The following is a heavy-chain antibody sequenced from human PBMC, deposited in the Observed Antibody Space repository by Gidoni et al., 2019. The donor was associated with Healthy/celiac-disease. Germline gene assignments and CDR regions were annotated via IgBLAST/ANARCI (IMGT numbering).Heavy chain of an antibody. V-gene: IGHV3-64D*06. CDR2: ISSNGGST. CDR1: GFTFSSYA. Sequence: EVQLVESGGGLVQPGGSLRLSCSASGFTFSSYAMHWGRQAPGKGLEDVSAISSNGGSTYYADSVKGRFTISRDNSKNTLYLQMSSLRAEDTAVYCCVKDGYSYGPFDYWGQGTLVTVSS. J-gene: IGHJ4*02. D-gene: IGHD5-18*01. CDR3: VKDGYSYGPFDY.